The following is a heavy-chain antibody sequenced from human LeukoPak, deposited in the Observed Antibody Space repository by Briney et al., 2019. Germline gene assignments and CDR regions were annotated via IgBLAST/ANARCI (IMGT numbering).Heavy chain of an antibody. J-gene: IGHJ4*02. V-gene: IGHV4-39*01. Sequence: PSETLSLTCTVSGGSISSSSYYWGWIRQPPGKGLEWIVSVYYSGSTYYNPSLKSRVTISIDTSKNQFSLKVSSVTATDTAVYYCARLLVVEGFDFWGQGTLVTASA. CDR3: ARLLVVEGFDF. D-gene: IGHD2-2*01. CDR1: GGSISSSSYY. CDR2: VYYSGST.